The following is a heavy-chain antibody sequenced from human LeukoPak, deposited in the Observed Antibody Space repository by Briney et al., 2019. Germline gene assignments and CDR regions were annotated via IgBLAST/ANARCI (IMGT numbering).Heavy chain of an antibody. D-gene: IGHD5-18*01. CDR2: IKGKSDGGTA. Sequence: GGSLRLSCSASGFTFSSYWMSWVRQAPGKGLEWVGRIKGKSDGGTADYAAPVKGKFTISRDDSKNTLYLQMNSLETEDTAVYYCTTNLGYSYGCYFDYWGQGTLVTVSS. V-gene: IGHV3-15*01. CDR1: GFTFSSYW. J-gene: IGHJ4*02. CDR3: TTNLGYSYGCYFDY.